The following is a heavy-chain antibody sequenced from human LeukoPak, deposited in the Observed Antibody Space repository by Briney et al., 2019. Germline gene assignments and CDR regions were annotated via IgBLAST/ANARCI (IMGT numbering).Heavy chain of an antibody. CDR2: ISSNGGST. V-gene: IGHV3-64*01. D-gene: IGHD4-17*01. Sequence: AGGSLRLSCAASGFTFSSYAMHWVRQAPGKGLEYVSAISSNGGSTYYANSVKGRFTISSDNSKNTLYLQMGSLRAEDMAVYYCARGVTTWGYYMDVWGKGTTVTISS. CDR1: GFTFSSYA. CDR3: ARGVTTWGYYMDV. J-gene: IGHJ6*03.